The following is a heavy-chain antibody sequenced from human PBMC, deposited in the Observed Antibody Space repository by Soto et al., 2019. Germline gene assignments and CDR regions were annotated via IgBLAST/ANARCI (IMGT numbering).Heavy chain of an antibody. J-gene: IGHJ1*01. V-gene: IGHV3-13*01. CDR3: ARAPDYYNSRGYYYDFQH. Sequence: EVQLVESGGGLVQPGGSLRLSCAASGFTFSSYDMHWVRQATGKGLEWVSAIGTAGDTYYPGSVKGRFTISRENAKNSLYLQMNGLRAEDTAVYYWARAPDYYNSRGYYYDFQHWGQGTLVTVSS. D-gene: IGHD3-22*01. CDR2: IGTAGDT. CDR1: GFTFSSYD.